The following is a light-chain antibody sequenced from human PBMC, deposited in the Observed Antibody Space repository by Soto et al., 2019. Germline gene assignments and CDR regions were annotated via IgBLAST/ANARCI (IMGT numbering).Light chain of an antibody. CDR1: SSDVGSYNY. CDR3: SSYTSSATVI. V-gene: IGLV2-14*01. J-gene: IGLJ2*01. CDR2: DVN. Sequence: QSALTQPASVSGSPGQSITNSCTGTSSDVGSYNYVFWYQQHPGKAPKLMIYDVNNRPSGVSNRFSGSKSDNTASLTISGLQAEDEADYYCSSYTSSATVIFGGGTQLTVL.